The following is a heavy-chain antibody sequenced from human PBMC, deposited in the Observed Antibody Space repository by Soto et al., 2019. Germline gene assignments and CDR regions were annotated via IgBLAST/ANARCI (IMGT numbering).Heavy chain of an antibody. V-gene: IGHV4-59*01. Sequence: PSETLSLTCTVSGGSISSYYWSWIRQPPGKGLEWIGYIYYSGSTNYNPSLKSRVTISVDTSKNQFSLKLSSVTAADTAVYYCARGCSGGSCYPPRDAFDSWGQGTMVTVSS. J-gene: IGHJ3*02. CDR2: IYYSGST. CDR1: GGSISSYY. CDR3: ARGCSGGSCYPPRDAFDS. D-gene: IGHD2-15*01.